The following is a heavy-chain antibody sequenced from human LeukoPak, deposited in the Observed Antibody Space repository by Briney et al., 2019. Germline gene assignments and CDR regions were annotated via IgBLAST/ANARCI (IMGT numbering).Heavy chain of an antibody. J-gene: IGHJ5*02. V-gene: IGHV1-69*05. CDR2: IIPIFGTA. Sequence: ASVKVSCKASGGTFSSYAISWVRQAPEQGLEWMGGIIPIFGTANYAQKFQGRVTITTDESTSTAYMELSSLRSEDTAVYYCARGSSNWFDPWGQGTLVTVSS. D-gene: IGHD3-16*02. CDR3: ARGSSNWFDP. CDR1: GGTFSSYA.